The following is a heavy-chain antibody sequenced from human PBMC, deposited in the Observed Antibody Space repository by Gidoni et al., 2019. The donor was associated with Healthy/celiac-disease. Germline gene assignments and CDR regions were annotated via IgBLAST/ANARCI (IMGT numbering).Heavy chain of an antibody. CDR3: AHIINDFWSGYYFDY. CDR2: IYWNDDK. D-gene: IGHD3-3*01. Sequence: QITLKESGPTLVKPTQTLTLTCTFSGFSLSTSGVGVGWIRQPPGKALEWLALIYWNDDKRYCPSLKSRLTITKDTSKNQVVLTMTNMDPVDTATYYCAHIINDFWSGYYFDYWGQGTLVTVSS. V-gene: IGHV2-5*01. J-gene: IGHJ4*02. CDR1: GFSLSTSGVG.